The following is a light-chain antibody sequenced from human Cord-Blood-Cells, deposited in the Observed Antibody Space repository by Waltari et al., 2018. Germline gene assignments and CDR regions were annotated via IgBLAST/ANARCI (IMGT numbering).Light chain of an antibody. V-gene: IGLV2-14*04. Sequence: SYTGTSSDVGGYNYVSWYQQHPGKAPKLMIYDVSNRPSGVSNRFSGSKSGNTASLTISGLQAEDEADYYCSSYTSSSTVVFGGGTKLTVL. CDR3: SSYTSSSTVV. J-gene: IGLJ2*01. CDR1: SSDVGGYNY. CDR2: DVS.